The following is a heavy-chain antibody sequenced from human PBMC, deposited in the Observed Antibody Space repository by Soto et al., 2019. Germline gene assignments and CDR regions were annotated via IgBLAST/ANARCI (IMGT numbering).Heavy chain of an antibody. CDR3: AKATDILTGYFDY. CDR1: GFTFDDYA. V-gene: IGHV3-9*01. CDR2: ISWNSGSI. Sequence: EVQLVESGGGLVQPGRSLRLSCAASGFTFDDYAMHWVRQAPGKGLEWVSGISWNSGSIGYADSVKGRFTISRDNAKNSLYLQMHSLRAEDTALYYCAKATDILTGYFDYWGQGTLVTVSS. D-gene: IGHD3-9*01. J-gene: IGHJ4*02.